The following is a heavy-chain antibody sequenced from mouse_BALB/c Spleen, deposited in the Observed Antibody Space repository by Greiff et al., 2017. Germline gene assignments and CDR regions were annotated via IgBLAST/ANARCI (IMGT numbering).Heavy chain of an antibody. Sequence: VMLVVSGGGLVKPGGSLKLSCAASGFTLSTYAMSWVRQSPEKRLEWVAEISSGGSYTYYPDTVTGRFTTPRVNAKNTLYLEMIGLRSEDTSMYFCASMTPRGPFAYWGQGTLVSVSA. CDR3: ASMTPRGPFAY. D-gene: IGHD2-13*01. J-gene: IGHJ3*01. V-gene: IGHV5-9-4*01. CDR2: ISSGGSYT. CDR1: GFTLSTYA.